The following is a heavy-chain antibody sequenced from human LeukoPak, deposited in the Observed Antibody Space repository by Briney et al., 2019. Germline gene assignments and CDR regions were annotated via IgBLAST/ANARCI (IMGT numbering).Heavy chain of an antibody. J-gene: IGHJ6*03. D-gene: IGHD4-11*01. Sequence: GGSLRLSCAASGFTFSSYWMHWVRQAPGKGLVWVSRINSDGSSTSYADSVKGRFTIPRDNAKNTLYLQMNSLRAEDTAVYYCARDNYALYYYYYMDVWGKGTTVTISS. V-gene: IGHV3-74*01. CDR3: ARDNYALYYYYYMDV. CDR1: GFTFSSYW. CDR2: INSDGSST.